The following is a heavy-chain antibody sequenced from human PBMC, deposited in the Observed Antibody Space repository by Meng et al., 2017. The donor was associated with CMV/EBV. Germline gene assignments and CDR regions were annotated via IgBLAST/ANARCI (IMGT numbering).Heavy chain of an antibody. V-gene: IGHV4-34*01. CDR1: GGSFSGYY. J-gene: IGHJ4*02. CDR2: INHSGST. Sequence: QVPLKQWGAGLLKPSETLSLTCAGYGGSFSGYYWSWIRQPPGKGLEWIGEINHSGSTNYNPSLKSRVTISVDTSKNQFSLKLSSVTAADTVVYYCARVWDSGWDYWGQGTLVTVSS. CDR3: ARVWDSGWDY. D-gene: IGHD3-22*01.